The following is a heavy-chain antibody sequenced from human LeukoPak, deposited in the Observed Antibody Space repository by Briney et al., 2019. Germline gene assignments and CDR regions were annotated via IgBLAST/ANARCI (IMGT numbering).Heavy chain of an antibody. J-gene: IGHJ3*02. CDR3: AREGTYDILTGYSTSFDSFDI. CDR2: ISHSGST. Sequence: SETLSLTCTVSGASISNYYWNWIRHFPGKGLEWMGYISHSGSTNYSPSLESRFTISVYPSKIQFSLKVISVTAADAAVYYCAREGTYDILTGYSTSFDSFDIWGQGKMVTVSS. V-gene: IGHV4-59*01. CDR1: GASISNYY. D-gene: IGHD3-9*01.